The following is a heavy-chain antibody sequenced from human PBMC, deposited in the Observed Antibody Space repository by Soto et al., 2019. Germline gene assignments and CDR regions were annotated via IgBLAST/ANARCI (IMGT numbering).Heavy chain of an antibody. J-gene: IGHJ3*02. CDR2: MSHSGGT. CDR1: GGFVSSGSYY. Sequence: QVQLQQWGAGLLKPSETLSLTCAVYGGFVSSGSYYWSWIRQPPGKGLEWIGGMSHSGGTHFNPSLQSRVTISVDTSKNQFSLKMTSVTAADTALYYCARVERGTATTVVDAFDIWGPGTMVTVSS. D-gene: IGHD1-1*01. V-gene: IGHV4-34*01. CDR3: ARVERGTATTVVDAFDI.